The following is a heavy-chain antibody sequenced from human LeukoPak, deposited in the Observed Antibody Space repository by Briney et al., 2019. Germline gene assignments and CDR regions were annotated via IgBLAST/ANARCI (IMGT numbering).Heavy chain of an antibody. J-gene: IGHJ4*02. CDR2: IYSGGST. CDR1: GFTVSSNY. D-gene: IGHD6-13*01. Sequence: GGSLRLSCAASGFTVSSNYMSWVRQAPGKGLEWVSVIYSGGSTYYADSVKGRFTISRDNSKNTLYLQMNSLRAEDTAVYYCARAYSSSRGGYFDYWGQGTLVTVSS. CDR3: ARAYSSSRGGYFDY. V-gene: IGHV3-53*01.